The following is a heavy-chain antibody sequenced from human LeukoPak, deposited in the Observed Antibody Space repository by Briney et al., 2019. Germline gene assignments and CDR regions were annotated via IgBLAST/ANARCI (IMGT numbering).Heavy chain of an antibody. CDR1: GGSFSGYY. D-gene: IGHD3-9*01. Sequence: SETLSLTCAVYGGSFSGYYWSWIRQPPGKGLEWIGEINHSGSTNYNPSLKSRVTISVDTSKNQFSLKLSSVTAADTAVYYCARGEVRHFDWSVRYYYYYGMDVWGQGTTVTVSS. CDR2: INHSGST. J-gene: IGHJ6*02. CDR3: ARGEVRHFDWSVRYYYYYGMDV. V-gene: IGHV4-34*01.